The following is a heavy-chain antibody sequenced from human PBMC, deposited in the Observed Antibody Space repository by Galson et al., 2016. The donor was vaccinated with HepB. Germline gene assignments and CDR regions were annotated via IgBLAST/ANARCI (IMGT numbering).Heavy chain of an antibody. CDR2: IEIKNEGGRR. V-gene: IGHV3-15*04. Sequence: SLRLSCAASGLTSINAWINWVRLPPGKGLEWLGRIEIKNEGGRRDYAVPMKGRSTFSRDDSGDTVYLQMNDLKTEDTALYYCTTAPDYWGQGTLVTVSS. CDR3: TTAPDY. J-gene: IGHJ4*02. CDR1: GLTSINAW.